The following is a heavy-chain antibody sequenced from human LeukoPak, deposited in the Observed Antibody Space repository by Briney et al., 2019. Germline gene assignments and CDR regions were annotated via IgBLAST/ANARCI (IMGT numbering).Heavy chain of an antibody. V-gene: IGHV3-30-3*01. Sequence: GGSLRLSCAASGFTFSSYAMHRVRQAPGKGLEWVAVISYDGSNKYYADSVKGRFTISRDNSKNTLYLQMNSLRAEDTAVYYCAREQGHFDYWGQGTLVTVSS. J-gene: IGHJ4*02. CDR2: ISYDGSNK. CDR1: GFTFSSYA. CDR3: AREQGHFDY.